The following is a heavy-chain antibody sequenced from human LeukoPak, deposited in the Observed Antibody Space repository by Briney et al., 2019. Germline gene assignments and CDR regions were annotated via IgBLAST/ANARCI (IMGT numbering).Heavy chain of an antibody. CDR2: FDPEDGET. Sequence: ASVKVSCTVSGYTLTELSMHWVRQAPGKGLEWMGGFDPEDGETIYAQKFQGRVTMTEDTSTDTAYMELSSLRSEDTAVYYCARGKTHNNWFDPWGQGTLVTVSS. CDR1: GYTLTELS. V-gene: IGHV1-24*01. J-gene: IGHJ5*02. CDR3: ARGKTHNNWFDP.